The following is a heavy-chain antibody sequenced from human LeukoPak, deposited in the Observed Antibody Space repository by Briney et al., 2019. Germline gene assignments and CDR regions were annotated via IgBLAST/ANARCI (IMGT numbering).Heavy chain of an antibody. V-gene: IGHV3-74*01. J-gene: IGHJ4*02. CDR2: INRDGSDT. CDR1: GFTFNSYY. CDR3: AREDFGVDY. D-gene: IGHD3-10*01. Sequence: GGPLRLSCAASGFTFNSYYMNWVRQAPRKGLVWVSRINRDGSDTIYADSVKGRFTISRDNAKNTLFLQMNSLRAEDTAVYYCAREDFGVDYWGQGTLVTVSS.